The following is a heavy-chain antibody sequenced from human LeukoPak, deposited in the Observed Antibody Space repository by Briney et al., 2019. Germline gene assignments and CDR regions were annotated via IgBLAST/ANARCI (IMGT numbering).Heavy chain of an antibody. D-gene: IGHD5-18*01. CDR2: INTNTGNP. CDR3: ARGVDTAMSTLKYYFDY. CDR1: GYTFTSYA. Sequence: ASVKVSCKASGYTFTSYAMNWVRQAPGQGLEWMGWINTNTGNPTYAQGFTGRFVFSLDTSVSTAYLQISSLQAEDTAVYYCARGVDTAMSTLKYYFDYWGQGTLVTVSS. J-gene: IGHJ4*02. V-gene: IGHV7-4-1*02.